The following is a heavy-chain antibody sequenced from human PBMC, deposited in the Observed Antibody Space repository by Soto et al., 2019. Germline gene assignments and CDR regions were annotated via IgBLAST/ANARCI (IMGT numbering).Heavy chain of an antibody. CDR3: ARDAPVAISTVAFDI. CDR1: GFTFSSYS. V-gene: IGHV3-48*01. J-gene: IGHJ3*02. Sequence: GGSLRLSCAASGFTFSSYSMNWVRQAPGKGLEWVSYISSSSSTIYYADSVKGRFTISRDNAKNSMYLQMNSLSAEDTAVYYCARDAPVAISTVAFDIWGQGTMVTVSS. CDR2: ISSSSSTI. D-gene: IGHD4-4*01.